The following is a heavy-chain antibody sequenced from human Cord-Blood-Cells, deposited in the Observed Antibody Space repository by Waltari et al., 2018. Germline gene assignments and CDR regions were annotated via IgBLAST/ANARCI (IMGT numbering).Heavy chain of an antibody. V-gene: IGHV4-34*01. CDR3: ARGGMVRGVAPYYYYGMDV. J-gene: IGHJ6*02. CDR1: GGSFSGYY. Sequence: QVQLQQWGAGLLKPSETLSLTCAVYGGSFSGYYWSWIRQPPGKGLEWIGEINHSGSTNYNPSLKSRVTISVDTSKNQFSLKLSSVTAADTAVYYCARGGMVRGVAPYYYYGMDVWGQGTKV. CDR2: INHSGST. D-gene: IGHD3-10*01.